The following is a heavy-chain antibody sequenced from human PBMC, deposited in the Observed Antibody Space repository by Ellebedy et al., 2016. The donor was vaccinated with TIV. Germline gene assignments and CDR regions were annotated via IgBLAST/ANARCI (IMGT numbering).Heavy chain of an antibody. CDR3: ARAPTITTNYDY. CDR1: GFTFSSYW. CDR2: IYSDGTT. D-gene: IGHD5-12*01. V-gene: IGHV3-53*01. Sequence: PGGSLRLSCAASGFTFSSYWMSWVRQAPGKGPEWVSIIYSDGTTHYADSVKGRLTISRDNSKNTVYLQMNSLTAEDKALYYCARAPTITTNYDYWGQGTLVAVSS. J-gene: IGHJ4*02.